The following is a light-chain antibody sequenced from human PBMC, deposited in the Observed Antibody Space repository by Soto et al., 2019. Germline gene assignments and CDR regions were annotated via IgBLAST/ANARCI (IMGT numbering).Light chain of an antibody. V-gene: IGLV2-14*01. J-gene: IGLJ1*01. CDR2: GVS. Sequence: QSALTQPASVSGSPGQSITISCTGTSSDVGAYDFVSWYQQHPGKAPKLMIFGVSNRPSGVSDRFSGSKSGNTASLTISGLQAEDEAEYYCNSFTSDSTDVFGTGTKLTVL. CDR1: SSDVGAYDF. CDR3: NSFTSDSTDV.